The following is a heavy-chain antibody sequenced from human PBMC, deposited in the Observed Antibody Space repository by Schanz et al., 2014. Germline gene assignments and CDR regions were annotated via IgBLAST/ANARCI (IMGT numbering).Heavy chain of an antibody. D-gene: IGHD3-16*01. CDR2: IIPIVDIT. CDR1: GGTFTSYA. CDR3: ATIGVNDYWRFGLDL. Sequence: QVQLVQSGAEVRKPGSSVRVSCKASGGTFTSYAFSWVRQAPGQGLEWMGRIIPIVDITNYAQKFLGRVTITADKSTSTAYMELSSLRSEDTAVYYCATIGVNDYWRFGLDLWGQGTTVTVSS. J-gene: IGHJ6*02. V-gene: IGHV1-69*04.